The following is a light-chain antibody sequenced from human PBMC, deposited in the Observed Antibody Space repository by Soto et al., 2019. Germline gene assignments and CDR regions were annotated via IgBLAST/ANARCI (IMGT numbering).Light chain of an antibody. CDR1: QNVSNW. CDR2: QGS. J-gene: IGKJ2*01. Sequence: DIQMTQSPSTLSASVGDTVTITCRASQNVSNWVAWFQQTPGRAPKLLIYQGSSLQCGVPSRFSGPGSGTEFTLTIVSLQPDDFALYFCQQFSTDPYTFGQGTKLEIK. CDR3: QQFSTDPYT. V-gene: IGKV1-5*03.